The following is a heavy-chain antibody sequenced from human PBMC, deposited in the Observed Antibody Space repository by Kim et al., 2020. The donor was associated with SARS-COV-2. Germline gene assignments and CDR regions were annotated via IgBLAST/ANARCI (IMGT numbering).Heavy chain of an antibody. CDR3: ARDRRGYYGSGKYV. J-gene: IGHJ6*02. V-gene: IGHV3-11*05. D-gene: IGHD3-10*01. Sequence: ADSVKGRFTISRDNAKNSLYLQMNRLRAEDTAVYYCARDRRGYYGSGKYVWGQGTTVTVSS.